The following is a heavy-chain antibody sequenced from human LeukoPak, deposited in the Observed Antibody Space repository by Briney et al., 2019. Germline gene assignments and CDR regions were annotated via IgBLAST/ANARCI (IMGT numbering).Heavy chain of an antibody. V-gene: IGHV3-21*01. Sequence: GGSLRLSCAASGFTFRGYDMNWVRQAPGKGLEWVSSISASSSYIYFADSVKGRFTISRDNAENSLYLQMNSLRAEDTAVYYCSRAPYGSGTYWYFDLWGRGTLVTVSS. CDR1: GFTFRGYD. CDR3: SRAPYGSGTYWYFDL. D-gene: IGHD3-10*01. J-gene: IGHJ2*01. CDR2: ISASSSYI.